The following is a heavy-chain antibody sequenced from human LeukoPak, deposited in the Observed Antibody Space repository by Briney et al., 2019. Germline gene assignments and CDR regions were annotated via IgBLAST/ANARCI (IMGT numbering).Heavy chain of an antibody. CDR1: GFTFSDYY. V-gene: IGHV3-11*05. Sequence: KPGGSLRLSCAASGFTFSDYYMSWIRQAPGKGLEWVSHINSGGTLTNYADSVKGRFTISRDNSKNTLDLQMNSLRADDTAVYYCAKERAYKGPGDYWGQGTLVTVSS. CDR2: INSGGTLT. CDR3: AKERAYKGPGDY. D-gene: IGHD1-14*01. J-gene: IGHJ4*02.